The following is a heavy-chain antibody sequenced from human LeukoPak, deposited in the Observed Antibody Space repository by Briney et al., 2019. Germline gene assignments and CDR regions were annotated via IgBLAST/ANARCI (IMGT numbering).Heavy chain of an antibody. CDR3: ARLAVSGSGGRYFDY. D-gene: IGHD1-26*01. CDR2: ICTSGST. J-gene: IGHJ4*02. V-gene: IGHV4-4*09. Sequence: SETLSLTCTVSGGSISSYYWSWIRQPPGKGLEWIGYICTSGSTNYNPSLKSRVTISVDTSKNQFTLKLSSVTAADTAVYYCARLAVSGSGGRYFDYWGQGTLVTVSS. CDR1: GGSISSYY.